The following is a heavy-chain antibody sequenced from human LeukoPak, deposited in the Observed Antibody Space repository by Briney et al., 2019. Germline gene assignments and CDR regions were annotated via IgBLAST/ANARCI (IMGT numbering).Heavy chain of an antibody. CDR2: IYYSGST. Sequence: SETLSLTCTVSGGPISSSSYYWGWIHQPPGKGLEWIGSIYYSGSTYYNPSLKSRVTISVDTSKNQFSLKLSSVTAADTAVYYCARGEKGSYYDFWSGYYNNWFDPWGQGTLVTVSS. CDR1: GGPISSSSYY. D-gene: IGHD3-3*01. CDR3: ARGEKGSYYDFWSGYYNNWFDP. V-gene: IGHV4-39*01. J-gene: IGHJ5*02.